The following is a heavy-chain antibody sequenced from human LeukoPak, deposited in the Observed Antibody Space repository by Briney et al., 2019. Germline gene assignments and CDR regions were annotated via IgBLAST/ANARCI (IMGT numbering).Heavy chain of an antibody. D-gene: IGHD5-18*01. CDR1: GFTFSSYS. J-gene: IGHJ4*02. CDR2: ISSSISYI. Sequence: SGGSLRLSCAASGFTFSSYSINWVREAPGKGLEWVSSISSSISYIYYADSVKGRFTISRDNAKNSLYLQMNSLRAEDTAVYYCARGGTAMVSPIDDYWGQGTLVTVSS. CDR3: ARGGTAMVSPIDDY. V-gene: IGHV3-21*01.